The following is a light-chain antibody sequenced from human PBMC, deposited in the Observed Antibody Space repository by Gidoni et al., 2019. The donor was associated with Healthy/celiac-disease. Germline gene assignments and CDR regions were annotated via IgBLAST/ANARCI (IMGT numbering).Light chain of an antibody. Sequence: MTQSPSSLSASVGDRVTITCQASQDISNYLNWYQQKPGKAPKLLIYDASNLETGVPSRFSGSGSGTDFTFTISSLQPDDIATYYFQQYDNLPLTFGGGTKVEIK. CDR2: DAS. CDR1: QDISNY. V-gene: IGKV1-33*01. J-gene: IGKJ4*01. CDR3: QQYDNLPLT.